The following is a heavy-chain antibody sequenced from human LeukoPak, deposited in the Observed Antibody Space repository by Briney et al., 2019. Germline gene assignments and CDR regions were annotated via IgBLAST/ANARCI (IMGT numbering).Heavy chain of an antibody. CDR3: ARENGITGTTNP. CDR1: GYTFTGYY. V-gene: IGHV1-2*02. D-gene: IGHD1-7*01. CDR2: INPNSGGT. Sequence: ASVKVSCKASGYTFTGYYMHWVRQAPGQGLEWMGWINPNSGGTNYAQKFQGRVTMTRDTSISTAYMELSRLRSDDTAVYYCARENGITGTTNPWGQGTLVTVSS. J-gene: IGHJ5*02.